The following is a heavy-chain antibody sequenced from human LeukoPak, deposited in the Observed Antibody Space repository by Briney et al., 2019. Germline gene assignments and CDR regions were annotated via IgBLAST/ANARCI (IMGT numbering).Heavy chain of an antibody. CDR1: GFTFSSYA. J-gene: IGHJ4*02. CDR2: ISGSGGST. V-gene: IGHV3-23*01. CDR3: AKGSSSGWYDFDY. Sequence: GRSLRLSCAASGFTFSSYAMSWVRQAPGKGLEWVSAISGSGGSTYYADSVKGRFTISRDNSKNTLYLQMNSMRAEDTAVYYCAKGSSSGWYDFDYWGQGTLVTASS. D-gene: IGHD6-19*01.